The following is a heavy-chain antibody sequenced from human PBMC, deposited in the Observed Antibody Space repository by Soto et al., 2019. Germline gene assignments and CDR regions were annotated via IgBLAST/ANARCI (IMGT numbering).Heavy chain of an antibody. CDR2: ISWNSGSI. CDR3: AKAGVFGEQGLGDGMDV. D-gene: IGHD3-10*02. Sequence: EVQLVESGGGLVQPGRSLRLSCAASGFTFDDYAMHWVRQAPGKGLEWVSGISWNSGSIGYADSVKGRFTISRDNAKNSLYLQMNSLRAEDTALYYCAKAGVFGEQGLGDGMDVWGQGTTVTVSS. V-gene: IGHV3-9*01. J-gene: IGHJ6*02. CDR1: GFTFDDYA.